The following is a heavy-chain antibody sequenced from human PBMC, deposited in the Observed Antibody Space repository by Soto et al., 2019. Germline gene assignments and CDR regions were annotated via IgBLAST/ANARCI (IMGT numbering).Heavy chain of an antibody. Sequence: EVQLVESGGGLVQPGGSLRLSCAASGFTFSSYDMHWVRQATGKGLEWVSAIGTAGDTYYPGSVKGRFTISRENAKNSLYLQMNSLRAGDTAVYYCARANRIAARTDWYFDLWGRGTLVTVSS. CDR2: IGTAGDT. V-gene: IGHV3-13*01. CDR1: GFTFSSYD. J-gene: IGHJ2*01. CDR3: ARANRIAARTDWYFDL. D-gene: IGHD6-6*01.